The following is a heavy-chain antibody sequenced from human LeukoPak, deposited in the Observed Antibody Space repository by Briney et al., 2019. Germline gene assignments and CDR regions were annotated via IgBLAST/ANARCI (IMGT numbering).Heavy chain of an antibody. J-gene: IGHJ4*02. CDR1: GGSISIHD. Sequence: SETLSLTCSVSGGSISIHDWSWIRQPPGRGREGVGYLCCRGCTNYNRSLKSRVTISVDTSKNQFSLKLSSVTAADTAVYYCARGLELVGYCSSTSCSHYFDYWGQGTLVTVSS. CDR2: LCCRGCT. CDR3: ARGLELVGYCSSTSCSHYFDY. V-gene: IGHV4-59*11. D-gene: IGHD2-2*01.